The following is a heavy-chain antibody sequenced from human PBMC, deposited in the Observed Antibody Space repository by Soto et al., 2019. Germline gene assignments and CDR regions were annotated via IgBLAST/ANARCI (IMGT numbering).Heavy chain of an antibody. CDR3: VRGGHGSGSYLGSY. V-gene: IGHV3-7*03. CDR1: GFTFTTYW. D-gene: IGHD3-10*01. J-gene: IGHJ4*02. Sequence: PGGSLRLSCVASGFTFTTYWMSWVRQAPGKGLEWVANIRQDGGAQYYVDSVKGRFTISRDNAKNSVYLQMDSLRVGDTAVYYCVRGGHGSGSYLGSYWGQGILLTVSS. CDR2: IRQDGGAQ.